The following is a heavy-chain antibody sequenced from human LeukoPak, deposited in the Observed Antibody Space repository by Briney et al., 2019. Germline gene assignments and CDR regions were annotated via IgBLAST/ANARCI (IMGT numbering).Heavy chain of an antibody. V-gene: IGHV3-30*04. CDR2: ISYDGSNK. CDR3: ARDGCTNGVCLCRY. Sequence: PGGSLRLSCAASGFTFSSYAMHWVRQAPGKGLEWVAVISYDGSNKYYADSVKGRFTISRDNSKNTLYLQMNSLRAEDTAVYYCARDGCTNGVCLCRYWGQGTLVTVSS. J-gene: IGHJ4*02. CDR1: GFTFSSYA. D-gene: IGHD2-8*01.